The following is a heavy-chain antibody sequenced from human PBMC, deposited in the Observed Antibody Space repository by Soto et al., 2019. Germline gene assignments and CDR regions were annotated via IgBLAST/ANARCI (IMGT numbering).Heavy chain of an antibody. J-gene: IGHJ6*02. D-gene: IGHD2-15*01. Sequence: PSETLSLTCAVSGGSFSGYSWTWIRQPPGKGLEWIGEINHRGSTIYNPSLKSRVTISVDPSKRQFSLKLNSVTAADTAVYYCARAPDSVVVVSGGGMDVWGQGTTVTVSS. CDR2: INHRGST. CDR3: ARAPDSVVVVSGGGMDV. CDR1: GGSFSGYS. V-gene: IGHV4-34*01.